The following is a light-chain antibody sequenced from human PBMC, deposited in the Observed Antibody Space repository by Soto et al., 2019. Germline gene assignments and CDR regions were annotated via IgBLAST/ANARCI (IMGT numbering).Light chain of an antibody. CDR2: EVN. J-gene: IGLJ3*02. CDR1: SSDIGGYNS. CDR3: SSYTSSSTLL. Sequence: QSALTQPASVSGSPGQSITISCTGTSSDIGGYNSVSWYQHHPGKVPKLMIFEVNSRPLGVSNRFSGSKSGNTASLTISGLQAEDEADYYSSSYTSSSTLLFGGGTKLTVL. V-gene: IGLV2-14*01.